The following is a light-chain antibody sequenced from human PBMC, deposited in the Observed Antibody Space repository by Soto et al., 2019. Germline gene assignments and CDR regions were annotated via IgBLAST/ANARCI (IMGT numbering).Light chain of an antibody. CDR1: QSVSSDY. J-gene: IGKJ4*01. V-gene: IGKV3D-20*02. CDR3: QQRSNGPST. Sequence: EIVLTQSPDTLSLSPGERATLSCRASQSVSSDYLAWYQQKPGQAPRLLIYDASNRATGIPARFSGSGSGTEFTLTITSLEPEDFAVYYCQQRSNGPSTFVVGTKLDIK. CDR2: DAS.